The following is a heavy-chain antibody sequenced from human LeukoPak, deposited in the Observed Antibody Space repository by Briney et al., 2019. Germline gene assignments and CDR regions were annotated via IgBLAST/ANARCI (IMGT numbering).Heavy chain of an antibody. Sequence: GGSLRLSCAASGFTFSDYYMSWIRQAPGQGLEGVSYISSSGSTIYYADSVKGRFTISRDNAKNSLYLQMNSLRAEDTAVYYCARGWGRVITTWGAFDIWGQGTMVTVSS. V-gene: IGHV3-11*01. CDR3: ARGWGRVITTWGAFDI. CDR1: GFTFSDYY. CDR2: ISSSGSTI. D-gene: IGHD3-22*01. J-gene: IGHJ3*02.